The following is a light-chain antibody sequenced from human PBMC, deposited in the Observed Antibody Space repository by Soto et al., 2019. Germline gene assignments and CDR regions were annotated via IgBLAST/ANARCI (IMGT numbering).Light chain of an antibody. CDR3: QQRSNWPWT. J-gene: IGKJ1*01. Sequence: DIVLTQAPATLSLSPGGRATLSCRASQSVSSYLAWYQQKPGQAPRLLIYDASNRATGIPARFSGSGSGTDFTLTISSLEPEDFAVYYCQQRSNWPWTFGQGTKV. CDR2: DAS. CDR1: QSVSSY. V-gene: IGKV3-11*01.